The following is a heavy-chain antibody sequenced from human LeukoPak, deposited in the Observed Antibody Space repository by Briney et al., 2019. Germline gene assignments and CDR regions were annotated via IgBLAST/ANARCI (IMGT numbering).Heavy chain of an antibody. D-gene: IGHD5-18*01. CDR1: GYTFTSYY. Sequence: GASVKVSCKASGYTFTSYYMHWVRQAPGQGLEWMGGIIPIFGTANYAQKFQGRVTITADKSTSTAYMELSSLRSEDTAVYYCAREEGGYRYNWFDPWGQGTLVTVSS. CDR3: AREEGGYRYNWFDP. V-gene: IGHV1-69*06. J-gene: IGHJ5*02. CDR2: IIPIFGTA.